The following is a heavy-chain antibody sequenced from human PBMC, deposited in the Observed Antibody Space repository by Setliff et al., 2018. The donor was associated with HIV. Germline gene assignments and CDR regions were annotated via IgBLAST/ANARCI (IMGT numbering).Heavy chain of an antibody. Sequence: SETLSLTCTVSGGSMSGLYWSWMRQRPGRGLEWIGYVYYSGSTKYNPSLQSRVTISIDTSKSQFSLSLSSVTAADSALYYCARVTAAPVYYLEDWGQGTLVTVSS. CDR1: GGSMSGLY. D-gene: IGHD6-13*01. CDR3: ARVTAAPVYYLED. CDR2: VYYSGST. J-gene: IGHJ4*02. V-gene: IGHV4-59*11.